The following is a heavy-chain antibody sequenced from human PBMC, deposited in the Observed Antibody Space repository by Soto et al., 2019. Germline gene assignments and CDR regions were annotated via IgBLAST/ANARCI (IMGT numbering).Heavy chain of an antibody. J-gene: IGHJ6*02. Sequence: GGSLRLSCAASGFTFSDYYMSWIRQAPGKGLEWVSYISSSSSYTNYADSVKGRFTISRDNAKNSLYLQMNSLRAEDTAVYYCARDGYCSGGSCYRQTFHYYYGMDVWGQGTTVTV. CDR3: ARDGYCSGGSCYRQTFHYYYGMDV. CDR2: ISSSSSYT. D-gene: IGHD2-15*01. CDR1: GFTFSDYY. V-gene: IGHV3-11*06.